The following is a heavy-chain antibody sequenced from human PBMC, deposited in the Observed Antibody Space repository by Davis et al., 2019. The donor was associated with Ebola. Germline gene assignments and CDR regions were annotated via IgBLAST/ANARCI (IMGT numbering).Heavy chain of an antibody. CDR2: ISSSSSYI. CDR1: GFTFSSYI. J-gene: IGHJ4*02. Sequence: SLIISCAASGFTFSSYIMSWVRQAPGQGLEWVSSISSSSSYIYYADSVKGRFTISRDNAKNSLYLQMNSLRAEDTAVYYCTISGGGDDYWGQGTLVTVSS. D-gene: IGHD3-10*01. CDR3: TISGGGDDY. V-gene: IGHV3-21*01.